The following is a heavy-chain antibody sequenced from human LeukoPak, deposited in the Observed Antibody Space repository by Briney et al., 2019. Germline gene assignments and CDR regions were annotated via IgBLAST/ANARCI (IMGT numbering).Heavy chain of an antibody. CDR3: ARVGFTTSWSGFDY. Sequence: GASVKVSCKAAGYNFPAYFIHWVRQAPGQGLEWMGRINPNGGDTNYAQKFQGRVTMAGDTSISTAYMELSSLISDDTAVYYCARVGFTTSWSGFDYWGQGTLVTVSS. V-gene: IGHV1-2*06. CDR2: INPNGGDT. CDR1: GYNFPAYF. J-gene: IGHJ4*02. D-gene: IGHD2-2*01.